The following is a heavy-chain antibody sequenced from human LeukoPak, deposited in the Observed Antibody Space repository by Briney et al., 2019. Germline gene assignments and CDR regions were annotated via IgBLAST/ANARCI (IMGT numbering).Heavy chain of an antibody. Sequence: ASVKVSCKPSGYTFSAFYIHWVRQVPGQGLEWMGWLRPDTGATNFAQNFLGRVTMTGDTSISTAYMELSRLRPDDTAVYYCARDLARNTGGDIVVVPAANNYYYMDVWGKGTTVTVSS. CDR1: GYTFSAFY. V-gene: IGHV1-2*02. J-gene: IGHJ6*03. D-gene: IGHD2-2*01. CDR3: ARDLARNTGGDIVVVPAANNYYYMDV. CDR2: LRPDTGAT.